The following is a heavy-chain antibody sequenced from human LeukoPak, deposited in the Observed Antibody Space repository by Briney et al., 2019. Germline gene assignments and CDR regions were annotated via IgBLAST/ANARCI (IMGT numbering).Heavy chain of an antibody. V-gene: IGHV3-23*01. CDR1: GFXLSSYA. Sequence: GGSLRLSCAASGFXLSSYAISWVRQAPGKGLEWVSVISGSGGSTYYADSVKGRFTISRDNSKNTLYLQMNSLRAEDTAVYYCAKPPQGDYNDVYFSLFHDGGQGPRVTVSS. CDR3: AKPPQGDYNDVYFSLFHD. D-gene: IGHD2-21*01. CDR2: ISGSGGST. J-gene: IGHJ4*02.